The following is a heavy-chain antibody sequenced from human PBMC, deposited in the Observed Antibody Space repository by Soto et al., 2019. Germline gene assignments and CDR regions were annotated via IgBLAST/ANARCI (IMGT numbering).Heavy chain of an antibody. CDR2: ISVDGSNK. CDR1: GFTFSNYG. J-gene: IGHJ1*01. D-gene: IGHD2-2*01. CDR3: AKDSRTNWCFQH. Sequence: QVQLVESGGGVVQPGRSLRLSCAASGFTFSNYGMHWVRQPPGKGPEWVALISVDGSNKDYADSVRGRFTISRDNSENTLYLQMNSLTAEDTAVYYCAKDSRTNWCFQHWGQGTRSPSPQ. V-gene: IGHV3-30*18.